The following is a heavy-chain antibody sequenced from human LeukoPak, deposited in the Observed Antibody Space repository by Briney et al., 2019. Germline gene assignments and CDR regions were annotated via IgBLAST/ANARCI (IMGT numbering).Heavy chain of an antibody. V-gene: IGHV3-7*01. D-gene: IGHD2-15*01. CDR2: IKQDGSEK. CDR3: AKGRVVVAATGYAFDI. CDR1: GFSFSGYW. J-gene: IGHJ3*02. Sequence: AGSLRLSCAASGFSFSGYWMSWVRQAPGKGLKWVANIKQDGSEKYNLYSVRGGFTISRDNAKNSLSLQMNSLRAEATAVYYCAKGRVVVAATGYAFDIWGKGTMVTVSS.